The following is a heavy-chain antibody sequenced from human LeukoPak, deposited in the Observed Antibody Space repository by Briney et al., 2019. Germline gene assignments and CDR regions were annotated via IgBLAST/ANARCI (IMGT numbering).Heavy chain of an antibody. D-gene: IGHD4-17*01. CDR3: ARDQPPYYGDSRRGWFDP. V-gene: IGHV4-30-2*01. J-gene: IGHJ5*02. Sequence: SQTLSLTCSVSGGSISSGGYYWSWLRQPPGKGLEWIAYIYHSGSTYYNPSLKSRVTISVDTSKNQFSLKLSSVTAADTAVYYCARDQPPYYGDSRRGWFDPWGQGTLVTVSS. CDR2: IYHSGST. CDR1: GGSISSGGYY.